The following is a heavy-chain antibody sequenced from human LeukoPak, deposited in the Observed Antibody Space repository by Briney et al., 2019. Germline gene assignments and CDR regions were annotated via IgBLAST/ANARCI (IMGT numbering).Heavy chain of an antibody. CDR3: ARSFGYYSTSGYYY. CDR1: GLTFKTYA. CDR2: INGNGDIT. V-gene: IGHV3-23*01. J-gene: IGHJ4*02. D-gene: IGHD3-3*01. Sequence: GGSLRLSCAASGLTFKTYAMSWVRQAPGKGLEWISSINGNGDITKYADSVKGRFTISRDNSKNTLFLQMNSLRVEDMAVYYCARSFGYYSTSGYYYWGQGTLVTVSS.